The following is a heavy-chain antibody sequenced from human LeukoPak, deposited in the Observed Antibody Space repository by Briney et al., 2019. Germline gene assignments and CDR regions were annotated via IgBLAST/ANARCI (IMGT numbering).Heavy chain of an antibody. D-gene: IGHD3-22*01. J-gene: IGHJ4*02. CDR3: ASTSPKYYYESSGYSSLFDN. V-gene: IGHV4-39*07. Sequence: LETLSLTCTVSAGSISSDSYYWGWIRQPPGKGLEWIGTIYYSGNTYYNPSLKSRLTISVDTSKNQFSLKLRSVTAADTALYYCASTSPKYYYESSGYSSLFDNWGQGTLVTVSS. CDR1: AGSISSDSYY. CDR2: IYYSGNT.